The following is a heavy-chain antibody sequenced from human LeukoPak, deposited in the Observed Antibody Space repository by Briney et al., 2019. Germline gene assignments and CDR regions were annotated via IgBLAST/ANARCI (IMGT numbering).Heavy chain of an antibody. CDR2: INGRGDST. V-gene: IGHV3-23*01. CDR1: GFTSSNYA. J-gene: IGHJ4*01. Sequence: GGSLRLSCTTSGFTSSNYAMSWVRQAPGKGLEWVSGINGRGDSTVYADAVKGRFTISRDNFKSTLYLQMNSLRVEDTAGYYCAKDQGSGHGAYTWGTFDFWGLETLVTVSS. D-gene: IGHD4/OR15-4a*01. CDR3: AKDQGSGHGAYTWGTFDF.